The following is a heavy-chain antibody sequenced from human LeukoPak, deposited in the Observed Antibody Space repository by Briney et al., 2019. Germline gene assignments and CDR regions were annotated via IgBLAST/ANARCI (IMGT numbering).Heavy chain of an antibody. CDR3: ARHEWDPYSIAVAGTWGY. Sequence: SETLSLTCTVSGGSISSSSYYWGWIRQPPGKGLEWIGSIYYSGSTYYNPSLKSRVTISVDTSKNQFSLKLSSVTAADTAVYYCARHEWDPYSIAVAGTWGYWGQGTLVTVSS. J-gene: IGHJ4*02. CDR1: GGSISSSSYY. CDR2: IYYSGST. D-gene: IGHD6-19*01. V-gene: IGHV4-39*01.